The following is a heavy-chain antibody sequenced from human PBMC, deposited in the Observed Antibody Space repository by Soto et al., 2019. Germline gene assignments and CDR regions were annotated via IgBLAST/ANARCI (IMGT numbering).Heavy chain of an antibody. CDR1: GFSLSTSGVG. Sequence: QITLKESGPTLVKPTQTLTLTCTFSGFSLSTSGVGVGWIRQPPGKALEWLALIYCADDKRYSPSLKSRLTITTDTSKTQVVLTMTNMDPVDTTTYYYAHQPGIAAGLGYWGQGTLVTVSS. J-gene: IGHJ4*02. V-gene: IGHV2-5*02. D-gene: IGHD6-13*01. CDR3: AHQPGIAAGLGY. CDR2: IYCADDK.